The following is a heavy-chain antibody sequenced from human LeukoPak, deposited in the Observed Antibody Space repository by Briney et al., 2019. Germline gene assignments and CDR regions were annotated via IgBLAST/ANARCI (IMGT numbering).Heavy chain of an antibody. J-gene: IGHJ3*02. D-gene: IGHD4/OR15-4a*01. CDR2: ISGSGGRT. Sequence: GGSLRLSCAASGFTFSTYAMTWVRQAPGKGLECVSVISGSGGRTHYADSVKGRFTISRDNSKNTLYLQMSSLRAEDTAVYYCVKESGFMVAPNSAFDIWGQGTMVTVSS. V-gene: IGHV3-23*01. CDR1: GFTFSTYA. CDR3: VKESGFMVAPNSAFDI.